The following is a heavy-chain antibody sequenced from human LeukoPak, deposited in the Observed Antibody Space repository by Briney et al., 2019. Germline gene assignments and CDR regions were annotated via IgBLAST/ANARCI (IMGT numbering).Heavy chain of an antibody. D-gene: IGHD3-10*01. CDR2: INHSGST. V-gene: IGHV4-34*01. Sequence: PSETLSRTCAVYGGSVSGYYWGWNRQPPGKGLEWIGEINHSGSTNYNPSLKSRVTISVDTSKNQFSLKLSSVTAADTAVYYCARSRYGDHFDYWGQGTMVTVSS. CDR1: GGSVSGYY. J-gene: IGHJ4*02. CDR3: ARSRYGDHFDY.